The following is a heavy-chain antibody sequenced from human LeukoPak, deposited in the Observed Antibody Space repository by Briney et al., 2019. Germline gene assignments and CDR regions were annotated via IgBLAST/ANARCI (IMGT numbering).Heavy chain of an antibody. CDR3: ARVRSSRPYYYYYMDV. D-gene: IGHD6-6*01. CDR1: GYTFTSYY. Sequence: ASVKVSCKASGYTFTSYYMHWVRQASGQGLEWMGWMNPNSGNTGYAQKFQGRVTITRNTSISTAYMELSSLRSEDTAVYYCARVRSSRPYYYYYMDVWGKGTTVTVSS. J-gene: IGHJ6*03. CDR2: MNPNSGNT. V-gene: IGHV1-8*03.